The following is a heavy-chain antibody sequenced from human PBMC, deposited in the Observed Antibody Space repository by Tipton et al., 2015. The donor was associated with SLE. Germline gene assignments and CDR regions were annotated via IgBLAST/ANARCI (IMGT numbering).Heavy chain of an antibody. D-gene: IGHD3-3*01. CDR2: INHSGST. V-gene: IGHV4-39*07. Sequence: TLSLTCTVSGGSISSSSYYWSWIRQPPGKGLEWIGEINHSGSTNYNPSLKSRVTISVDTSKNQFSLKLSSVTAADTAVYYCARVRPPLSIFGVVKGTDYYYMDVWGKGTTVTVSS. CDR1: GGSISSSSYY. J-gene: IGHJ6*03. CDR3: ARVRPPLSIFGVVKGTDYYYMDV.